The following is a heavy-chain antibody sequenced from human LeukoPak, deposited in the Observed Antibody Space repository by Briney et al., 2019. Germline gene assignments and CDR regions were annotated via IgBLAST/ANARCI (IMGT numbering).Heavy chain of an antibody. D-gene: IGHD1-26*01. V-gene: IGHV3-64*01. J-gene: IGHJ4*02. CDR2: SSNWGRT. CDR3: ARGGPIVGATNRYYFDY. Sequence: SSNWGRTYYANSVKGRFTITRDNSKNTLYLQMGSLRAEDMAVYYCARGGPIVGATNRYYFDYWGQGTLVTVSS.